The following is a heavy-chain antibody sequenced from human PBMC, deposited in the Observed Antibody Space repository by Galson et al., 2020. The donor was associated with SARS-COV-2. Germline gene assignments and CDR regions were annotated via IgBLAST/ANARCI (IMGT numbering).Heavy chain of an antibody. CDR1: GFSLSTSGMC. Sequence: SGPTLVKPTQTLTLTCTFSGFSLSTSGMCVSWIRQPPGKALEWLALIDWDDDKYYSTSLKTRLTISKDTSKNQVVLTMTNMDPVDTATYYCARIPTVFGVVIGDCYYYGMDVWGQGTTVTVSS. D-gene: IGHD3-3*01. J-gene: IGHJ6*02. CDR3: ARIPTVFGVVIGDCYYYGMDV. V-gene: IGHV2-70*01. CDR2: IDWDDDK.